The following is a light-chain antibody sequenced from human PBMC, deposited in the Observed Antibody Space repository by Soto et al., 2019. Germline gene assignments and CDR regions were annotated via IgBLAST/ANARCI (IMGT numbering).Light chain of an antibody. J-gene: IGKJ5*01. Sequence: ENVLTQSPGTLSSSPGERATLSCRASQTVSSYLTWYQQRPGQPPRLLISGASRKATGIPDRFSGSGSGTDFTLTISRLEPEDFALYYCQQYGTSPITFGQGTRLEIK. CDR1: QTVSSY. CDR2: GAS. CDR3: QQYGTSPIT. V-gene: IGKV3-20*01.